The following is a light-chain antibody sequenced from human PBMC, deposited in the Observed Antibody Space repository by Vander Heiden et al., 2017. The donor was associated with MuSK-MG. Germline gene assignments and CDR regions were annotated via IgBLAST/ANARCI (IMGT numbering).Light chain of an antibody. J-gene: IGLJ1*01. V-gene: IGLV2-14*02. CDR3: SSFTSSTTPFV. Sequence: QSALTQPASVSGSPGQSITISCTGTSSDIGYYDLVSWYQQHPGKAPKLISSEVTNRPSGVSDRFSGSKSGNTASLTISGLQADDEADYYCSSFTSSTTPFVFGTGTQVTVL. CDR2: EVT. CDR1: SSDIGYYDL.